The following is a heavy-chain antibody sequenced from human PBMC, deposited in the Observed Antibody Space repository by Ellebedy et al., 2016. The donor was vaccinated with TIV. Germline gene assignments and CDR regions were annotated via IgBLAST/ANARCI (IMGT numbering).Heavy chain of an antibody. D-gene: IGHD2-15*01. CDR1: GYTFASYA. CDR2: INTNTGHP. V-gene: IGHV7-4-1*02. Sequence: AASVKVSCKASGYTFASYALSWVRQAPGQGLEWMGWINTNTGHPTYAQGFTGRFVFSLDTSVSTAYLQISSLKAEDTAVYYCARDGAGYCSGGSCLDFDYWGQGTLVTVSS. J-gene: IGHJ4*02. CDR3: ARDGAGYCSGGSCLDFDY.